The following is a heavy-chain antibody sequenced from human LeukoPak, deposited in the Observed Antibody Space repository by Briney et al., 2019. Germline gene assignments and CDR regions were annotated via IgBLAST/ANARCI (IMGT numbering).Heavy chain of an antibody. Sequence: GGSLRLSCAASGFTVFSNYMSWVRQAPGKGLEWVSVIYSDGTTYYADSARGRFTISRDNSKNTVYLQMKSLRAEDTAVYFCARERSYYYYYMDVWGKGTTVTVSS. V-gene: IGHV3-53*01. J-gene: IGHJ6*03. D-gene: IGHD3-10*01. CDR3: ARERSYYYYYMDV. CDR1: GFTVFSNY. CDR2: IYSDGTT.